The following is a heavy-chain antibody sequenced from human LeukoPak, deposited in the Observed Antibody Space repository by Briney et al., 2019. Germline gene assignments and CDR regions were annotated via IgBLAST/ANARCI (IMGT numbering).Heavy chain of an antibody. J-gene: IGHJ4*02. D-gene: IGHD4-23*01. CDR2: VHYSGST. CDR3: AGDSGNSAFDY. Sequence: SETLSLTCTVSGGSIISGAYYWSWIRHHPGKGLEWIAYVHYSGSTYYNPSLKSRFTISVDTSQNQFSLKLRSVTAADTAVYYCAGDSGNSAFDYWGQGTLVTVSS. V-gene: IGHV4-31*03. CDR1: GGSIISGAYY.